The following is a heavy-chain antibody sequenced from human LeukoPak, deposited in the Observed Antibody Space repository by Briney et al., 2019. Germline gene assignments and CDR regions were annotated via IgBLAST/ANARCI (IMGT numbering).Heavy chain of an antibody. Sequence: PSETLSLTCAVYGGSFSGYYWSWIRQPPGKGLEWIGEINHSGSTNYNPSLKSRVTISVDTSKNQFSLKLSSVTAADTAVYYCARGGITGTTPGSYFDYWGQGTLVTVSS. J-gene: IGHJ4*02. D-gene: IGHD1-7*01. CDR3: ARGGITGTTPGSYFDY. V-gene: IGHV4-34*01. CDR1: GGSFSGYY. CDR2: INHSGST.